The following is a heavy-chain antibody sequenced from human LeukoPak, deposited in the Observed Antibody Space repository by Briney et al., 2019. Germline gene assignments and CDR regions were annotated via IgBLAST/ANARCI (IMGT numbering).Heavy chain of an antibody. CDR2: IYYSGST. J-gene: IGHJ4*02. CDR1: GGSISSYY. CDR3: ASMGTQVGATLSAPTADY. Sequence: SETLSLTCTVSGGSISSYYWSWIRQPPGKGLEWIGYIYYSGSTNYNPSLKSRVTISVDTSKNQFSLKPSSVTAADTAVYYCASMGTQVGATLSAPTADYWGQGTLVTVSS. V-gene: IGHV4-59*01. D-gene: IGHD1-26*01.